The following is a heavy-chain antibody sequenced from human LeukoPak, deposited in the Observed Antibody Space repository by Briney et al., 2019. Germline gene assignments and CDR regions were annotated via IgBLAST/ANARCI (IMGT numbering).Heavy chain of an antibody. CDR3: ARMGRPTKWLGDTMDYYGMDV. D-gene: IGHD3-10*01. CDR2: IDWDDDK. V-gene: IGHV2-70*01. Sequence: RESGPALVKPTQSLTLTCTFSGFSLSTGGMCVSWIRQPPGKALEWLALIDWDDDKYYSPSLKTRLTISKDSSKNQVVLTMTNMDPVDTATYYCARMGRPTKWLGDTMDYYGMDVWGKGTTVTVSS. J-gene: IGHJ6*04. CDR1: GFSLSTGGMC.